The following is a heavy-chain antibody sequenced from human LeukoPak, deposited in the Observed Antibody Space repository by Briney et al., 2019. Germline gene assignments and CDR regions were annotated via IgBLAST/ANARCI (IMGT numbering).Heavy chain of an antibody. CDR3: ARVIRYYDSSGTLDF. J-gene: IGHJ4*02. V-gene: IGHV4-39*07. Sequence: PSETLSLTCTVSGGSISSSSYYWGWIRQPPGKGLEWIGSIYYSGSTYYNPSLKSRVTISVDTSKNQFSLKLSSVTAADTAVYYCARVIRYYDSSGTLDFWGQGSLVTVSS. CDR2: IYYSGST. CDR1: GGSISSSSYY. D-gene: IGHD3-22*01.